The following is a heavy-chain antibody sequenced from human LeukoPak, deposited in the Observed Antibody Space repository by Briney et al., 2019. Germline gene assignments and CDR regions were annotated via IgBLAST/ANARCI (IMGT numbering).Heavy chain of an antibody. D-gene: IGHD3-22*01. J-gene: IGHJ4*02. Sequence: GGSLRLSCAASGFTFSSYSMNWVRQAPGKGLEWVSSISSSSSYIYYADSVKGRFTISRDNAKNSLYLQMNSLRAEDTAIYYCARDKNYYDSSGRRKVTDYWGGGTVVSVPS. V-gene: IGHV3-21*01. CDR1: GFTFSSYS. CDR2: ISSSSSYI. CDR3: ARDKNYYDSSGRRKVTDY.